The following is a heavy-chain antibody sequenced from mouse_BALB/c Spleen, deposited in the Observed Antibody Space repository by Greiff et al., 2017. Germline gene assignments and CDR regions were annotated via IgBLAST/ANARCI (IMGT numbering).Heavy chain of an antibody. CDR3: AANYYGSSSYAMDY. Sequence: EVMLVESGGGLVKPGGSLKLSCAASGFTFSSYAMSWVRQSPEKRLEWVAEISSGGSYTYYPDTVTGRFTISRDNAKNTLYLEMSSLRSEDTAMYYCAANYYGSSSYAMDYWGQGTSVTVSS. J-gene: IGHJ4*01. V-gene: IGHV5-9-4*01. CDR2: ISSGGSYT. D-gene: IGHD1-1*01. CDR1: GFTFSSYA.